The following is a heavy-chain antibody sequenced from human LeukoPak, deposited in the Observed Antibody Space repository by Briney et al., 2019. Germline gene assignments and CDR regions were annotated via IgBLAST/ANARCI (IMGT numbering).Heavy chain of an antibody. D-gene: IGHD6-19*01. CDR3: AKSSHSSGLGRFEEPYYLDY. CDR1: GFTFSSYA. CDR2: ISGSGGST. Sequence: GGSLRLSCAASGFTFSSYAMSWVRQAPGKGLEWVSAISGSGGSTYYADSVKGRFTISRDNSKNTLYLQMNSLRAEDTAVYYCAKSSHSSGLGRFEEPYYLDYWGQGTLVTVSS. J-gene: IGHJ4*02. V-gene: IGHV3-23*01.